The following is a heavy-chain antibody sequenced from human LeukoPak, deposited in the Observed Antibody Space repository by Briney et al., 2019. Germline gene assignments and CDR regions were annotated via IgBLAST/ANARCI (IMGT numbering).Heavy chain of an antibody. CDR3: IRWIAARPFDY. V-gene: IGHV3-73*01. J-gene: IGHJ4*02. CDR1: GFTFSGSA. Sequence: GGSLRLSCAASGFTFSGSAMHWVRQASGKGLDWVGRIRSKANSYATAYAASVKGRFTISRDDSKNTAYLQMNSLKTEDTAVYYCIRWIAARPFDYWGQGTLVSVSS. CDR2: IRSKANSYAT. D-gene: IGHD6-6*01.